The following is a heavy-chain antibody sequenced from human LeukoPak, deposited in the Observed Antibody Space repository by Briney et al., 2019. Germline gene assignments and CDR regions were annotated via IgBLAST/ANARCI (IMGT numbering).Heavy chain of an antibody. D-gene: IGHD3-22*01. V-gene: IGHV3-48*01. Sequence: GGSLRLSCAASGFTFSSYSMNWVRQAPGKGLEWVSYISSSSSTIYYADSVKGRFTISRDNSKNTLYLQMNSLRAEDTAVYYCARGNYYDSSGYGAYWGQGTLVTVSS. CDR1: GFTFSSYS. J-gene: IGHJ4*02. CDR3: ARGNYYDSSGYGAY. CDR2: ISSSSSTI.